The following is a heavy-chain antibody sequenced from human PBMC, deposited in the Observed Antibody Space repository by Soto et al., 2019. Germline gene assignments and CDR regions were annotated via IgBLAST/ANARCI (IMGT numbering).Heavy chain of an antibody. CDR1: GYTFTSYD. V-gene: IGHV1-8*01. J-gene: IGHJ4*02. D-gene: IGHD6-6*01. Sequence: QVQLVQSGAEVKKPGASVKVSCKASGYTFTSYDINWVRQATGQGLAWMGWMNPNSGNTGYAQKFQGIVTMTRNTSISTAYMELSSLRSEDTSVYYCARDIKVYSSSSLGYWGQGTLVTVSS. CDR2: MNPNSGNT. CDR3: ARDIKVYSSSSLGY.